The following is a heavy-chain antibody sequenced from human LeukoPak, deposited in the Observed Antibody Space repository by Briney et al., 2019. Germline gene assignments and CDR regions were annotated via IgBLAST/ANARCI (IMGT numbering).Heavy chain of an antibody. D-gene: IGHD2-2*01. J-gene: IGHJ3*02. CDR3: ARGGPGVVVPAAIDI. CDR2: ISSSSSYI. V-gene: IGHV3-21*01. CDR1: GFTFSSYS. Sequence: PGGSLRLSCAASGFTFSSYSMTWVRQAPGKGLEWVSSISSSSSYIYYADSVKGRFTISRDNAKNSLYLQMNSLRAEDTAVYYCARGGPGVVVPAAIDIWGQGTMVTVSS.